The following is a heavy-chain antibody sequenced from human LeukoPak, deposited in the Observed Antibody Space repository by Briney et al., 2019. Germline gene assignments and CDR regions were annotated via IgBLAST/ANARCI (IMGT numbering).Heavy chain of an antibody. CDR1: GFTFSSYW. D-gene: IGHD5-18*01. CDR3: ARSAAMVTGRFDY. V-gene: IGHV3-7*01. Sequence: RGSLRLSCAASGFTFSSYWMSWVRQAPGKGLEWVANIKQDGSEKYYVDSVKGRFTISRDNAKNSLYLQMNSLRAEDTAVYYCARSAAMVTGRFDYWGQGTLVTVSS. J-gene: IGHJ4*02. CDR2: IKQDGSEK.